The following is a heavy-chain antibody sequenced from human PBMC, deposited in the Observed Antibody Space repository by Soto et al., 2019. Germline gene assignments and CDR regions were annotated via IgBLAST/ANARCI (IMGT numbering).Heavy chain of an antibody. CDR2: ISDGGERT. V-gene: IGHV3-23*01. J-gene: IGHJ6*02. CDR3: ARDRSTDFGLDV. D-gene: IGHD3-3*01. CDR1: GFTFSDYV. Sequence: PGGSLRLSCIGSGFTFSDYVMSWVRQVPGKGLEWVSSISDGGERTDYRDSVRGRFTISRDNARFTLHLQMNSLRVDDTATYFCARDRSTDFGLDVWGQGTTVTVSS.